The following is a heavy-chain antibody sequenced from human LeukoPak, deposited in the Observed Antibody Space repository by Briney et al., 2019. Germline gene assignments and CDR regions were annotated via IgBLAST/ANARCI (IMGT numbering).Heavy chain of an antibody. CDR2: INPTTGDT. V-gene: IGHV1-46*01. CDR1: GYTFTSYY. Sequence: GASVKISCKASGYTFTSYYMHWVRQAPGQGLEWMGIINPTTGDTTYAQKFQGRLTMTRDMSTSTVYMELSSLTSEDTAVFYCARYGFCTVWQGGWHAFDIWGQGTVVTVSS. J-gene: IGHJ3*02. CDR3: ARYGFCTVWQGGWHAFDI. D-gene: IGHD2-15*01.